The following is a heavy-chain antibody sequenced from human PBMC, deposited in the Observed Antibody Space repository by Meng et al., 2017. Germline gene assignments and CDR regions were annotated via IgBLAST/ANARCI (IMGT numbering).Heavy chain of an antibody. D-gene: IGHD3-10*01. CDR1: GGPINRSNG. CDR3: ARMSVLLWFGELFLN. CDR2: IYHSGST. J-gene: IGHJ4*02. Sequence: HGWGPWMWNPSWTRSLSCAVSGGPINRSNGWSWVRQPPGKGLEWIGEIYHSGSTNYNPSLKSRVTISVDKSKIQFSLKLSSVTAVDTAVYYCARMSVLLWFGELFLNWGQGTLVTVSS. V-gene: IGHV4-4*02.